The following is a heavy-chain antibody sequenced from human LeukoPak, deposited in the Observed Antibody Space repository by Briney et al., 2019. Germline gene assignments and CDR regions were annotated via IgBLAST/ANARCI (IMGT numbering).Heavy chain of an antibody. CDR2: IHYSGST. J-gene: IGHJ4*02. D-gene: IGHD5-12*01. CDR1: GGSISSYY. CDR3: ARARWLRDYFDY. Sequence: PSETLSLTCTVSGGSISSYYWSWIRQPPGKGLEWIGYIHYSGSTNYNPSLKSRVTISVDTSKNQFSLKLSSVTAADTAVYYCARARWLRDYFDYWGQGTLVTVSS. V-gene: IGHV4-59*01.